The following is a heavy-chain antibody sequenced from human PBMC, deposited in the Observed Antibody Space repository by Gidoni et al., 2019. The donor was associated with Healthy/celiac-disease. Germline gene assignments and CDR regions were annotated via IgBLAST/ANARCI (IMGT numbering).Heavy chain of an antibody. J-gene: IGHJ4*02. Sequence: QVQLVESGGGVVQPGRSLRLRCAAFGLPFSSYARPWVRQAPGEGLGWVAFISYDGSNKYYADSVKGRFTISRDNSKNTLYLQVNSLRVEDTAVYYCARDHEAHRLLLDYWGQGTLVTVSS. CDR1: GLPFSSYA. D-gene: IGHD2-2*01. CDR2: ISYDGSNK. V-gene: IGHV3-30-3*01. CDR3: ARDHEAHRLLLDY.